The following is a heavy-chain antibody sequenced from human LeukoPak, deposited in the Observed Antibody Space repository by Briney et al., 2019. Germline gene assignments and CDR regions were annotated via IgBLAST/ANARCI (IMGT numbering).Heavy chain of an antibody. Sequence: SETLSLTCTVSGGSISSYYWSWIRQPPGKGLEWIGYIYYSGSTNYNPSLKSRVTISVDTSKNQFSLKLSSVTAADTAVYYCAREGTRSYYYDSSGYTHWRGWFDPWGQGTLVTVSS. CDR1: GGSISSYY. CDR3: AREGTRSYYYDSSGYTHWRGWFDP. V-gene: IGHV4-59*12. D-gene: IGHD3-22*01. J-gene: IGHJ5*02. CDR2: IYYSGST.